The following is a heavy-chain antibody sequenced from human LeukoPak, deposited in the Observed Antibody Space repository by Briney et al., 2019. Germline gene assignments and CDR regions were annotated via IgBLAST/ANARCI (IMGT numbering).Heavy chain of an antibody. Sequence: GASVKVSCKASGGTFSSYAISWVRQAPGQGLEWMGGIIPIFGTANYAQKFQGRVTITADESTSTAYMELSSLRSEDTAVYYCARETRPNKWELPPGQDAFDIWGQGTMVTVSS. V-gene: IGHV1-69*13. CDR2: IIPIFGTA. J-gene: IGHJ3*02. CDR3: ARETRPNKWELPPGQDAFDI. D-gene: IGHD1-26*01. CDR1: GGTFSSYA.